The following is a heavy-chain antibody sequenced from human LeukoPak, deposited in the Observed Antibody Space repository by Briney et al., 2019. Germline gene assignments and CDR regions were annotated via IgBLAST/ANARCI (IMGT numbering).Heavy chain of an antibody. Sequence: PGGSLRLSCAGSGFTFSTYWMTWVRQAPGKGLEWVANIKQDGSEKYYVDSVKGRFTISRDNAQNSLYLQMNSLRAEDTAVYYCARALQVATKYNWLDPWGQGTLVTVSS. CDR2: IKQDGSEK. J-gene: IGHJ5*02. D-gene: IGHD5-12*01. CDR3: ARALQVATKYNWLDP. CDR1: GFTFSTYW. V-gene: IGHV3-7*01.